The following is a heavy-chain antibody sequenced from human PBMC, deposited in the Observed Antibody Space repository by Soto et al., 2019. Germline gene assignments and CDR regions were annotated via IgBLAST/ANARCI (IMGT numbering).Heavy chain of an antibody. V-gene: IGHV1-18*01. J-gene: IGHJ4*02. Sequence: ASVKVSCKASGYMFSSYGINWVRQAPGQGLEWMGWIRPYNGDTKYAQNLQGRVTMTTDTSTSTAYMEMRSLRSDDTAVYYCVRDVDASGSYYTDYWGPGTLVTVSS. CDR2: IRPYNGDT. CDR3: VRDVDASGSYYTDY. D-gene: IGHD3-10*01. CDR1: GYMFSSYG.